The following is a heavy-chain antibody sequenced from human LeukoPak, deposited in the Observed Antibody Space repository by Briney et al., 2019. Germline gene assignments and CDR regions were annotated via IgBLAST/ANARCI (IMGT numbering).Heavy chain of an antibody. D-gene: IGHD3-22*01. J-gene: IGHJ6*03. Sequence: SVKVSCKASGGTFSSYTISWVRQAPGQGLEWMGRIIPILGIANYAQKFQGRVTITADKSTSTAYMELSSLRSEDTAVYYCARVVKVKDYYYYMDVWGKGTTVTVSS. V-gene: IGHV1-69*02. CDR3: ARVVKVKDYYYYMDV. CDR2: IIPILGIA. CDR1: GGTFSSYT.